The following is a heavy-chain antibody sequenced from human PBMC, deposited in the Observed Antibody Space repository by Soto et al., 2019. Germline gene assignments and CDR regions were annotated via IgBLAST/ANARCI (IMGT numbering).Heavy chain of an antibody. V-gene: IGHV4-4*02. J-gene: IGHJ6*03. Sequence: SETLSLTCAVSSGSISSSNWWSWVRQPPGKGLEWIGEIYHSGSTNYNPSLKSRVTISVDKSKNQFSLKLSSVTAADTAVYYCARVKVSSSVPPRGMDVRGKGTTVTVSS. D-gene: IGHD6-6*01. CDR1: SGSISSSNW. CDR3: ARVKVSSSVPPRGMDV. CDR2: IYHSGST.